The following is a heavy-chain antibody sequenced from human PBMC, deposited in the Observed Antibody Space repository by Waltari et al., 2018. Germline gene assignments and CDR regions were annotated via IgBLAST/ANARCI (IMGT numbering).Heavy chain of an antibody. CDR1: GGSISSYY. D-gene: IGHD2-2*01. J-gene: IGHJ3*02. V-gene: IGHV4-59*01. CDR2: IYYSGST. Sequence: QVQLQESGPGLVKPSETLSLTCTVSGGSISSYYWSWIRQPPGKGLEWIGYIYYSGSTNYNPSLKSRVTISVDTSKNQFSLKLSSVTAADTAVYYCARSEGTIVVVPAAIENAFDIWGQGTMVTVSS. CDR3: ARSEGTIVVVPAAIENAFDI.